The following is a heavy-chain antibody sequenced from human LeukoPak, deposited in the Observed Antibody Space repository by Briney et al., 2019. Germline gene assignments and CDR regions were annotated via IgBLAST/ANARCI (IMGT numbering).Heavy chain of an antibody. CDR2: IIPIFGTA. D-gene: IGHD2-15*01. J-gene: IGHJ1*01. V-gene: IGHV1-69*13. Sequence: SVKVSCKASGGTFSSYAISWVRHAPGQGLEWMGGIIPIFGTANYAQKFQGRVTITADESTSTAYMELSSLRSEDTAVYYCARPLGYCRGGSCPDWSQGTLVTVSS. CDR3: ARPLGYCRGGSCPD. CDR1: GGTFSSYA.